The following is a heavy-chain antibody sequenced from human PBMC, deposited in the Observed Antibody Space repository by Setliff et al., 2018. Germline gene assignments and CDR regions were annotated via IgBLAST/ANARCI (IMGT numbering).Heavy chain of an antibody. Sequence: GGSLRLSCAASGFIFRSYEMNWVRQAPGKGLEWVSYISSSGSTISYADAVKGRFTISRDNAKNSLYLQMNSLRAEDTAVYYCARLYRPESRYYFFDYWGQGTLVTVSS. CDR1: GFIFRSYE. D-gene: IGHD3-3*01. V-gene: IGHV3-48*03. CDR3: ARLYRPESRYYFFDY. CDR2: ISSSGSTI. J-gene: IGHJ4*02.